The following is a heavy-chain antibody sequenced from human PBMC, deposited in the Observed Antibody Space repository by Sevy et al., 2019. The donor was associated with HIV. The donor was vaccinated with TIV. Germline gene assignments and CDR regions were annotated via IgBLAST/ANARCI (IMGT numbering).Heavy chain of an antibody. CDR1: GFTFSSYS. CDR2: ISSSSSAI. CDR3: ARVQYYHYVWGSYRYDY. D-gene: IGHD3-16*02. J-gene: IGHJ4*02. V-gene: IGHV3-48*02. Sequence: GGSLRLSCAASGFTFSSYSMNWVRQAPGKGLEWLSYISSSSSAIYYADSVKGRFTISRDNAKNSLYLQMNSLRDEDTAVYFWARVQYYHYVWGSYRYDYWGQGTLVTVSS.